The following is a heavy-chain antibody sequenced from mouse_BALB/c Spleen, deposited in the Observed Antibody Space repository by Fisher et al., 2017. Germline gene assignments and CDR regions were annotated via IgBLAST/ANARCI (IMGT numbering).Heavy chain of an antibody. Sequence: KFKGKATLTVDKSSSTAYMQLSSLTSVDSAVYFCASEVRRRAMDYWGQGTSVTVSS. J-gene: IGHJ4*01. V-gene: IGHV1-84*01. CDR3: ASEVRRRAMDY. D-gene: IGHD2-14*01.